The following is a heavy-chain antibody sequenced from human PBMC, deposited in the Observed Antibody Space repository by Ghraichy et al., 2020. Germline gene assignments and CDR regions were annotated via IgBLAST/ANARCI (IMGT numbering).Heavy chain of an antibody. V-gene: IGHV4-38-2*02. CDR1: GYSISSGYY. Sequence: SETLSLTCGVSGYSISSGYYWGWIRQPPGKGLEWIGSIFYSGSTYYNPSLKSRVTISVDTSKNQFSLKLSSVTAADTAMYYCARDFDYWGQGTLVTVSS. J-gene: IGHJ4*02. CDR2: IFYSGST. CDR3: ARDFDY.